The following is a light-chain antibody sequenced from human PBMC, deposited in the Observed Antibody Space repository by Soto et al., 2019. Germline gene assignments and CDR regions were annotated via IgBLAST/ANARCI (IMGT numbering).Light chain of an antibody. CDR2: GAS. Sequence: EIVMTQTPATLSVSPGERATPSCRPSQSVSSNLAWYQQKPGQAPRLLIYGASTRATGIPARFSGSGSGTEFTLTISSLQSEDFAVYYCQQYNNWPPITFGQGTRLEIK. J-gene: IGKJ5*01. V-gene: IGKV3-15*01. CDR3: QQYNNWPPIT. CDR1: QSVSSN.